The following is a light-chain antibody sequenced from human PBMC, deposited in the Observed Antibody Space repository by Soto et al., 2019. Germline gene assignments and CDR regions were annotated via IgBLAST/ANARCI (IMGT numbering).Light chain of an antibody. Sequence: EIVLTQSPGTLSLSPGERATLSCRASQSVRSNCLAWYQHKPGQAPRLLIYGTSSRATDIPDRFTGSGSGIDFTLTISGLEPEDFAVYSCQQYGRPPQTFGQGTKVDI. J-gene: IGKJ1*01. CDR1: QSVRSNC. CDR2: GTS. V-gene: IGKV3-20*01. CDR3: QQYGRPPQT.